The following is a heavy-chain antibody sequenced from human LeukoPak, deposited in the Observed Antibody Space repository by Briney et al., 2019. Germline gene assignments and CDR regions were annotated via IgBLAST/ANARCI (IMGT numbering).Heavy chain of an antibody. D-gene: IGHD2/OR15-2a*01. CDR3: ARGGYYFRCGSSGMDI. V-gene: IGHV4-59*12. CDR2: IYDRGST. CDR1: AGYSSSNY. J-gene: IGHJ3*02. Sequence: SETLSLTCSVAAGYSSSNYWSWSRQPPGKGLEWIGNIYDRGSTKYNPSLKSRVTISVDTSKNQFSLKLSSVTAADTAVYYCARGGYYFRCGSSGMDIWGQGTMVTVSS.